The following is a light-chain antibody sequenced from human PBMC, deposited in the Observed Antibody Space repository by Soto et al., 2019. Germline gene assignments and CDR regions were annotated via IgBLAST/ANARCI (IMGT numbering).Light chain of an antibody. CDR3: QQYGNSPLT. J-gene: IGKJ2*01. V-gene: IGKV3-20*01. CDR2: GAS. CDR1: QTVSGTY. Sequence: IVLTQSPGNLSLSPGERATLSCRASQTVSGTYLAWYQQKPGQAPRLLIYGASSRATGIPDRFSGSGAGTDFTLTISRLEPEDFAMYYCQQYGNSPLTFGQGTKLEIK.